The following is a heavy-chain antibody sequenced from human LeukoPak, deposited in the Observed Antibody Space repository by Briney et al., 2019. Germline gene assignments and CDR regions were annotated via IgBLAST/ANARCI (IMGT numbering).Heavy chain of an antibody. J-gene: IGHJ4*02. CDR3: ARIHYDSSRGLFDY. CDR2: INADNGNT. V-gene: IGHV1-3*01. D-gene: IGHD3-22*01. Sequence: EASVKVSCKASGYTFTTYAIHWVRQAPGQRLEWMGWINADNGNTKFLQKFQGRVTITRDTSASTAYMEVSSLRSEDTAVYYCARIHYDSSRGLFDYWGQGTLVTVSS. CDR1: GYTFTTYA.